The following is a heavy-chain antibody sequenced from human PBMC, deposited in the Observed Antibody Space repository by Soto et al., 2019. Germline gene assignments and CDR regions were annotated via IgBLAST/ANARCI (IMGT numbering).Heavy chain of an antibody. CDR2: INPNIGST. Sequence: ASVKLTCKDSGDALTGNYLHWLRQAPGQGLEWMGWINPNIGSTNYARKFQGWVTMTRDSSISTAYMELSKLTSHDTAVYYCARDPSYYYYGMDVWGQGTTVTVSS. J-gene: IGHJ6*02. CDR1: GDALTGNY. CDR3: ARDPSYYYYGMDV. V-gene: IGHV1-2*04.